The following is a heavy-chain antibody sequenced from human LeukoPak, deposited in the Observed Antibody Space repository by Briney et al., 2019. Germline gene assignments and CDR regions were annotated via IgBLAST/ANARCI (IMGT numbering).Heavy chain of an antibody. CDR2: INPNSGGT. J-gene: IGHJ4*02. D-gene: IGHD3-9*01. V-gene: IGHV1-2*06. CDR3: ARTSHYDILTGYLVYYFDY. CDR1: GYTFTGYY. Sequence: ASVKVSCKASGYTFTGYYMHWVRQAPGQGLGWMGRINPNSGGTNYAQRFQGRVTMTRDTSISTAYMELSRLRSDDTAEHYCARTSHYDILTGYLVYYFDYWGQGTLVTVSS.